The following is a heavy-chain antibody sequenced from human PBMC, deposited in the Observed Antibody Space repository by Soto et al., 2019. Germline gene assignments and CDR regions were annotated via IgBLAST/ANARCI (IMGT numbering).Heavy chain of an antibody. CDR3: AKDWGAPGELLANRFHP. V-gene: IGHV3-30*18. CDR1: GFTFSTYG. Sequence: QVQLVESGGGVVQPGRSLRLSCAASGFTFSTYGMHWVRQTPGKGLEWVAVMSYAGSHEFYADSVKGRFSISRDNSRNTLYLQMNSLRPEDTAVYFCAKDWGAPGELLANRFHPWGQGTLVTVSS. CDR2: MSYAGSHE. D-gene: IGHD3-10*01. J-gene: IGHJ5*02.